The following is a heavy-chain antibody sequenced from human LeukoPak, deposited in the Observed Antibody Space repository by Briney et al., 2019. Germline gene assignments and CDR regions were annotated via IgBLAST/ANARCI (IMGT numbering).Heavy chain of an antibody. CDR1: GGSISSRSYY. Sequence: PSETLSLTCTVSGGSISSRSYYWGWIRQPPGKGLEWIGSIYYSGSTYYNPSLKSRVTISTDTSRNQFSLKLSSVTAADTAVYYCASQETRYSIASTESWGQGTLVTVCS. J-gene: IGHJ4*02. CDR3: ASQETRYSIASTES. D-gene: IGHD6-13*01. V-gene: IGHV4-39*01. CDR2: IYYSGST.